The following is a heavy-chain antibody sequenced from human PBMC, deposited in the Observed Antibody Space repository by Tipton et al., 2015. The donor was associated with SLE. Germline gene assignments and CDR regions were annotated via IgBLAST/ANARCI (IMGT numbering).Heavy chain of an antibody. D-gene: IGHD4-11*01. CDR1: GGSISSYY. J-gene: IGHJ4*02. CDR2: IYYSGST. CDR3: ARLGGYSTYFDY. Sequence: TLSLTCTVSGGSISSYYWSWIRQPPGKGLEWIGYIYYSGSTNYNPSLKSRVTISVDTSKNQFSLKLSSVTAADTAVYYCARLGGYSTYFDYRGQGTLVTVSS. V-gene: IGHV4-59*01.